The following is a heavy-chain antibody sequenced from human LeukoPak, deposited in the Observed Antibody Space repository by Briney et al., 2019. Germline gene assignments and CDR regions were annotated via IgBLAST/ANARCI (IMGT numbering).Heavy chain of an antibody. CDR2: ISDSGADT. CDR3: AKMGWTAYDYTNY. Sequence: PGGSLRLSCAASGITFSRYAMSWVRQAPGKGLEWVSVISDSGADTYYTDSVKGRFTISRDSSKNTLYLQMNSLRAQYTAVYYCAKMGWTAYDYTNYWGQGTLVTVSS. D-gene: IGHD5-12*01. CDR1: GITFSRYA. V-gene: IGHV3-23*01. J-gene: IGHJ4*02.